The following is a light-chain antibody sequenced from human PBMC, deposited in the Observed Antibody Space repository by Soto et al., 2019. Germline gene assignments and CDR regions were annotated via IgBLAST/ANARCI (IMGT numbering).Light chain of an antibody. CDR2: DVS. J-gene: IGLJ2*01. CDR3: SSYTSTFTRI. CDR1: SSDIGSFNF. Sequence: QSALTQPASVSGSPGQSSTISCTGTSSDIGSFNFVSWYQQHPGKAPRLIIYDVSNRPSGVSNRFSGSKSGNTASLTISGLQAEDEADYYCSSYTSTFTRIFGGGTKVTVL. V-gene: IGLV2-14*03.